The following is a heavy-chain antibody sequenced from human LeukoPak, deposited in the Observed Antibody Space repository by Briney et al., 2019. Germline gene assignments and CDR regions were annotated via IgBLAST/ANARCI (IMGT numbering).Heavy chain of an antibody. V-gene: IGHV3-21*01. CDR1: GLTFSSYS. J-gene: IGHJ6*02. CDR2: ISSSSSYI. D-gene: IGHD3-10*01. CDR3: ARDQDPEDRLSIWFGEFLYGMDV. Sequence: SGGSLRLSCAASGLTFSSYSMNWVRQAPGKGLEWVSSISSSSSYIYYADSVKGRFTISRDNAKNSLYLQMNSLRAEDTAVYYCARDQDPEDRLSIWFGEFLYGMDVWGQGTTVTVSS.